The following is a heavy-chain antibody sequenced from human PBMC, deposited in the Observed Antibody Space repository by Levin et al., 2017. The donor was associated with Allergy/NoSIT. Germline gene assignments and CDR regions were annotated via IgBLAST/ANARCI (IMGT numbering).Heavy chain of an antibody. Sequence: LSLTCAASGFSFSSYAMNWVRQAPGKGLEWVSTISASGENTYYADSVKGRFSISRDTSKNTLYLQMGSLRAEDTAIYYCAKELDSTSLSNYYFEYWGQGTLVTVSS. CDR1: GFSFSSYA. CDR2: ISASGENT. V-gene: IGHV3-23*01. J-gene: IGHJ4*02. CDR3: AKELDSTSLSNYYFEY. D-gene: IGHD4-11*01.